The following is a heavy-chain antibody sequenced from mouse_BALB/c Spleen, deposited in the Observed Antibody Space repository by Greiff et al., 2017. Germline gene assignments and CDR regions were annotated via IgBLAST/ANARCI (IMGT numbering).Heavy chain of an antibody. V-gene: IGHV1-7*01. Sequence: QVQLKQSGAELAKPGASVKMSCKASGYTFTSYWMHWVKQRPGQGLEWIGYINPSTGYTEYNQKFKDKATLTADKSSSTAYMQLSSLTSEDSAVYYCARSGGKGLFAYWGQGTLVTVSA. CDR3: ARSGGKGLFAY. CDR2: INPSTGYT. CDR1: GYTFTSYW. J-gene: IGHJ3*01. D-gene: IGHD1-3*01.